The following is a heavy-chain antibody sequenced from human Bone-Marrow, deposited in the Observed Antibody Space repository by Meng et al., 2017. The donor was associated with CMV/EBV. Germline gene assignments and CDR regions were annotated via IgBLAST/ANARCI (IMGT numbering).Heavy chain of an antibody. D-gene: IGHD3-22*01. V-gene: IGHV3-43*01. CDR2: ISWDGGST. CDR3: AKAAGYYYDSSGNIDY. CDR1: GFTFDDYT. J-gene: IGHJ4*02. Sequence: GESLKISCAASGFTFDDYTMHWVRQAPGKGLEWVSLISWDGGSTYYADSVKGRFTISRDNSKNSLYLQMNSLRAEDTALYYCAKAAGYYYDSSGNIDYWGQGTLVTVSS.